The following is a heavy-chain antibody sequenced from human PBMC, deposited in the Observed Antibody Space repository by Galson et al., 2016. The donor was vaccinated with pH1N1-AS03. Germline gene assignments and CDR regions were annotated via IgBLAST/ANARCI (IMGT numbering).Heavy chain of an antibody. CDR1: GFTVSSSH. J-gene: IGHJ4*02. V-gene: IGHV3-66*01. Sequence: SLRLSCAASGFTVSSSHMNWVRQAPGKGLEWVSIIYSGGTTCYADSVKGRFIVSRDNSKNTLYLQMNSLRAEDTAVYYCVRDFRWGGNSGYWGQGTLVTVSS. D-gene: IGHD4-23*01. CDR3: VRDFRWGGNSGY. CDR2: IYSGGTT.